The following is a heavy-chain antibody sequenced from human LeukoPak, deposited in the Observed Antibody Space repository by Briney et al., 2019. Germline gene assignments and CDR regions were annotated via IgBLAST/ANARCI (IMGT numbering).Heavy chain of an antibody. Sequence: ASVKVSCKASGYTFTGYYMHWVRQAPGQGLEWMGWINPNSGGTNYAQKFQGRVTMTRDTSISTAYMELSRLRSDDTAVYYCARGTDISMIGTTFFYWGQGTLVTVSS. CDR2: INPNSGGT. CDR1: GYTFTGYY. J-gene: IGHJ4*02. V-gene: IGHV1-2*02. CDR3: ARGTDISMIGTTFFY. D-gene: IGHD1-20*01.